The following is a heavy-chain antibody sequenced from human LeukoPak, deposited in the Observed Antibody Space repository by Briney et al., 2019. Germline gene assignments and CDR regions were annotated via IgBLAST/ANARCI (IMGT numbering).Heavy chain of an antibody. CDR2: INPNSGGT. Sequence: GASVKVSCKASGYTFTGYYMHWVRQAPGQGLEWMGWINPNSGGTTYAQKFQGRVTMTRDTSISTAYMELSRLRSDDTAVYYCASAMVDHYGMDVWGQGTTVTVSS. V-gene: IGHV1-2*02. D-gene: IGHD5-18*01. J-gene: IGHJ6*02. CDR1: GYTFTGYY. CDR3: ASAMVDHYGMDV.